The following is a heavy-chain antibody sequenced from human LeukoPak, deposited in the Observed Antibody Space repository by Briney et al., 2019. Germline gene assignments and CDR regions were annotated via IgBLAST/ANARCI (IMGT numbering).Heavy chain of an antibody. D-gene: IGHD1/OR15-1a*01. Sequence: PSETLSLTCTVSGGSISSYYWSWIRQPPGKGLEWIGYIYYSGSTNYNPSLKSRVTISVDTSKNQFSLKLSSVTAADTAVYYCARGTVLYGMDVRGQGTTVTVSS. J-gene: IGHJ6*02. CDR2: IYYSGST. CDR3: ARGTVLYGMDV. CDR1: GGSISSYY. V-gene: IGHV4-59*01.